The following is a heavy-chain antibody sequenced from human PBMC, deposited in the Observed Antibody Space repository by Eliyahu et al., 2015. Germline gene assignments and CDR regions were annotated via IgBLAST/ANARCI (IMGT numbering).Heavy chain of an antibody. CDR3: ARHSHGSSGSGNYGSYHYYMDV. J-gene: IGHJ6*03. CDR2: I. V-gene: IGHV3-23*04. Sequence: EVQLVXSGGGLVQPGGSLRLXCTAPGFTFSNYALSWVRRAPGMGLEWVSAIRFITSRDDSQNTLYLQMNNLRAEDSAVYYCARHSHGSSGSGNYGSYHYYMDVWGKGTTVAVSS. CDR1: GFTFSNYA. D-gene: IGHD1-7*01.